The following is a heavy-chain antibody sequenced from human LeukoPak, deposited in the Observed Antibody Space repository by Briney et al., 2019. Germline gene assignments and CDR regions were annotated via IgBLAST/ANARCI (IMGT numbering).Heavy chain of an antibody. J-gene: IGHJ6*03. CDR3: ARDRWLQFPGYYYYYMDV. CDR2: IQYYGGNK. D-gene: IGHD5-24*01. Sequence: GGSLRLSCAASAFTFSSYGMHWVRQAPGKGLESVAFIQYYGGNKFYADSVKGRFTISRDNSKNTLYLQMNSLRAEDTAVYYCARDRWLQFPGYYYYYMDVWGKGTTVTISS. CDR1: AFTFSSYG. V-gene: IGHV3-30*02.